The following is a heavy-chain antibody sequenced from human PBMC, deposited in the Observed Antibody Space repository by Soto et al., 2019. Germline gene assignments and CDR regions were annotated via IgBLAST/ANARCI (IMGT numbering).Heavy chain of an antibody. CDR3: AKDKVCSGGSCYYDY. J-gene: IGHJ4*02. Sequence: EVQLLEAGGDLIQPGGSLRLSCAASGFTFSSYTMTWVRQAPGKELEWVSAINGGGGSTYYADSVKGRFTISRDNSKDTLYLQMNSLRAEDTAVYYCAKDKVCSGGSCYYDYWGQGTLVTVSS. D-gene: IGHD2-15*01. CDR1: GFTFSSYT. V-gene: IGHV3-23*01. CDR2: INGGGGST.